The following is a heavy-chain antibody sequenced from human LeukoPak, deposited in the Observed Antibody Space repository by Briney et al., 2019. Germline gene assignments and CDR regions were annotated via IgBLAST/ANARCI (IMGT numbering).Heavy chain of an antibody. CDR1: GLTFSSYS. Sequence: PGGSLRLSCAASGLTFSSYSMNWVRQAPGKGLEWSSYISSGGGGTYYADSVKGRFTISRDNAKNSLYLQMNSLRDEDTAVYFCARARSSGWVIDSWGQGKRTIVSS. CDR2: ISSGGGGT. CDR3: ARARSSGWVIDS. D-gene: IGHD6-19*01. V-gene: IGHV3-48*02. J-gene: IGHJ4*02.